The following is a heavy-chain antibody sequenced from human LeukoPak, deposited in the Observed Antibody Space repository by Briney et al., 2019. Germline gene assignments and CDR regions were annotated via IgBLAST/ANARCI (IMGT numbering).Heavy chain of an antibody. J-gene: IGHJ6*02. CDR3: VTLGWFGEAYGMDV. CDR1: GYTLTESS. Sequence: ASVTDSCTVSGYTLTESSIHWVRQAPGKGLEWMGGFDPEDGETIYAQKFQGRVTMTEDTSTDTAYMELSSLRSEDTAVYYCVTLGWFGEAYGMDVWGQGTTVTVSS. V-gene: IGHV1-24*01. D-gene: IGHD3-10*01. CDR2: FDPEDGET.